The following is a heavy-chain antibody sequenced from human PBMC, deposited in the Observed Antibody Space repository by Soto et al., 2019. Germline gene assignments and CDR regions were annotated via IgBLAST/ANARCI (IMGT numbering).Heavy chain of an antibody. CDR2: IMPIFRTP. J-gene: IGHJ6*02. Sequence: QLQLEQSGPEVKKPGSSVKVSCKASGGTFRNSAISWVRQAPGQGLEWMGGIMPIFRTPDYAQKFQGRVTITADESASTAYMELTGLRSDDTAVYYCARDNDRPQLGGNYYYILDVWGHGTTVTVSS. V-gene: IGHV1-69*12. CDR3: ARDNDRPQLGGNYYYILDV. D-gene: IGHD1-1*01. CDR1: GGTFRNSA.